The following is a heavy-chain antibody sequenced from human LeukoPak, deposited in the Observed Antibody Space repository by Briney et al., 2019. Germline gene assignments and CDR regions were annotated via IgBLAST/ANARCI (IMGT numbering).Heavy chain of an antibody. CDR3: AKAIWVAATSSWFCLDY. V-gene: IGHV3-7*01. CDR2: IKQDGSEK. J-gene: IGHJ4*02. D-gene: IGHD3-10*01. Sequence: GGSVRLSCAASGFTFSSYWMSWVRQAPGKGLEWVANIKQDGSEKYYVDSVKGRFTISRDNAKNSLYLQMNSLRAEDTAVYYCAKAIWVAATSSWFCLDYWGQGTLVTVSS. CDR1: GFTFSSYW.